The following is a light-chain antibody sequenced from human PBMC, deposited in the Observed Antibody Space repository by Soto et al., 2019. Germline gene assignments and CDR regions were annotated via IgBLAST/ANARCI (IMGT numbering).Light chain of an antibody. CDR1: SSNIGAGYG. J-gene: IGLJ2*01. Sequence: QSVLTQPTSVSGAPGQRVTISCAGTSSNIGAGYGVHWYQQLPGRAPKLLIHNYVNRPSGVPDRFSGSKSGTSASLAITGLQGEDEGDYYCQSYDSNLSGALFGGGTQLTVL. CDR3: QSYDSNLSGAL. V-gene: IGLV1-40*01. CDR2: NYV.